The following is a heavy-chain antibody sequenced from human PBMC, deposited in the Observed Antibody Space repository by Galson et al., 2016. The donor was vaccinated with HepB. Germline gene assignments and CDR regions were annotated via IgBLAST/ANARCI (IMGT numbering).Heavy chain of an antibody. CDR2: IYYGGSI. V-gene: IGHV4-39*01. CDR3: ARPGNYYDSSGFYNQDSFDV. D-gene: IGHD3-22*01. CDR1: GDSISSSRHY. J-gene: IGHJ3*01. Sequence: ETLSLTCSVSGDSISSSRHYWGWIRQPPGKGLEWIGTIYYGGSIYYTASLKTRLNISVDTSKDQFSLQLSSVTSADPAVYYCARPGNYYDSSGFYNQDSFDVWGQGTMVIVSS.